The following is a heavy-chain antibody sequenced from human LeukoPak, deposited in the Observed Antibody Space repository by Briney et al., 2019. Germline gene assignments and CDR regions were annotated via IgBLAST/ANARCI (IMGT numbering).Heavy chain of an antibody. J-gene: IGHJ4*02. CDR3: ARAKYYDSSGYASYYFDY. CDR1: GGSFSSGSYY. Sequence: SETLSLTCTVSGGSFSSGSYYWSWIRQPPGKGLEWIGYIYYSASTNYNPSLKSRVTISVDTSKNQFSLRLSSVTAADTAVYYCARAKYYDSSGYASYYFDYWGQGTLVTVSS. V-gene: IGHV4-61*01. D-gene: IGHD3-22*01. CDR2: IYYSAST.